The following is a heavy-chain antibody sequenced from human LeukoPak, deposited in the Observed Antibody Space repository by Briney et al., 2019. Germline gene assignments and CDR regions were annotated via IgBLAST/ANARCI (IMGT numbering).Heavy chain of an antibody. CDR3: AKDLYDSSGFDY. CDR2: ISWNSGSI. J-gene: IGHJ4*02. CDR1: GFTFSSYS. Sequence: GGSLRLSCAASGFTFSSYSMNWVRQAPGKGLEWVSGISWNSGSIGYADSVKGRFTISRDNAKNSLYLQMNSLRAEDTALYYCAKDLYDSSGFDYWGQGTLVTVSS. D-gene: IGHD3-22*01. V-gene: IGHV3-9*01.